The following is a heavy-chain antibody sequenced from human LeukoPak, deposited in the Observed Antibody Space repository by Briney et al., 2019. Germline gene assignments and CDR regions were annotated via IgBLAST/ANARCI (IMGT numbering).Heavy chain of an antibody. V-gene: IGHV4-61*02. Sequence: SETLSLTCTVSGGSISSGSYYWSWIRQPAGKGLEWIGRIYTSGSTNYNSSLKSRVTISVDTSKNQFSLKLTSVTAADTAVYYCARVTTGGYYNCWGQGTLVTVSS. CDR3: ARVTTGGYYNC. CDR2: IYTSGST. D-gene: IGHD3-22*01. CDR1: GGSISSGSYY. J-gene: IGHJ4*02.